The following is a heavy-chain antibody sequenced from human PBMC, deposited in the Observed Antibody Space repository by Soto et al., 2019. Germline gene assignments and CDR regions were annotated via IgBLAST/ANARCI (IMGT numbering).Heavy chain of an antibody. CDR2: IHPSGDT. D-gene: IGHD3-16*01. V-gene: IGHV4-34*02. Sequence: QVQLQQWGAGLLKPSETLSLTCAVDSGSFSTYYCSWTRQPPGKGLEWIGEIHPSGDTDYNPSLSNRVTISLDTSQNQFSLKLTSVTAADTAVYFCSRGRDPHTGGRTWGQGTLVTVSS. CDR3: SRGRDPHTGGRT. J-gene: IGHJ5*02. CDR1: SGSFSTYY.